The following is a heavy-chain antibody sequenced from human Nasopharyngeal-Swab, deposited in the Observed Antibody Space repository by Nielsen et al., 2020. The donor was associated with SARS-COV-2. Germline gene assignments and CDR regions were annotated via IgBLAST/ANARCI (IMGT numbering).Heavy chain of an antibody. D-gene: IGHD5-18*01. J-gene: IGHJ6*02. CDR1: GFTFDDYA. CDR2: VNWNSAAI. Sequence: GGSLRLSCAASGFTFDDYAMHWVRQPPGKGLEWVSGVNWNSAAIHYADSVKGRITISRDNAKNSLYLQMNSLRSEDTALYYCAKDVNSALVSGYGMDVWGRGTTVTVSS. V-gene: IGHV3-9*01. CDR3: AKDVNSALVSGYGMDV.